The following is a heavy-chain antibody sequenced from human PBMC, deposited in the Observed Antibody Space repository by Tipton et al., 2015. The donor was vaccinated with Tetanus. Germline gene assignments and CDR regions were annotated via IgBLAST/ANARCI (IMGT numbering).Heavy chain of an antibody. CDR1: GGSISSYY. CDR2: IHYSGST. Sequence: TLSLTCTVSGGSISSYYWSWIRQPPGKGLEWIGFIHYSGSTNYNPSLKSRVTISVDTSKNQFSLKLSSVTAADTAVYYCARRKVYYGSGSYHYGMDVWGQGTTVTVSS. D-gene: IGHD3-10*01. J-gene: IGHJ6*01. CDR3: ARRKVYYGSGSYHYGMDV. V-gene: IGHV4-59*08.